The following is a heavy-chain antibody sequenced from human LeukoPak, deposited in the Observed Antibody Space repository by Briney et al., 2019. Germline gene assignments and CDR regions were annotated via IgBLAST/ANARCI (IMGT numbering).Heavy chain of an antibody. CDR2: TYYSENT. D-gene: IGHD6-13*01. J-gene: IGHJ3*02. CDR3: ARRVATVPMYAFDI. CDR1: GGSISSYY. V-gene: IGHV4-59*08. Sequence: SETRSLTCTVSGGSISSYYWTWIRQPPGKVLGWIGYTYYSENTNQNPSLKSRVTISVDTSKNQFSLKLSSVTAADTAVYYCARRVATVPMYAFDIWGQGTLVTVSS.